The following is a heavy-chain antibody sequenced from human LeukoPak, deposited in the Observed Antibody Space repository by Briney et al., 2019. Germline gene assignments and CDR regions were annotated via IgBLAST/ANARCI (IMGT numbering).Heavy chain of an antibody. V-gene: IGHV4-59*10. D-gene: IGHD6-6*01. Sequence: SETLSLTCAVYGGSFSGYYWSWIRQPAGKGLEWIGRIYTSGSTNYNPSLKSRVTMSVDTSKNQFSLKLSSVTAADTAVYYCARGLRTQGTSYYFDYWGQGTLVTVSS. J-gene: IGHJ4*02. CDR3: ARGLRTQGTSYYFDY. CDR1: GGSFSGYY. CDR2: IYTSGST.